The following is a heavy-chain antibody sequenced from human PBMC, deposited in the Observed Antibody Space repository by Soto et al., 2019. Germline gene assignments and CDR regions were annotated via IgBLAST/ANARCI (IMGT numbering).Heavy chain of an antibody. J-gene: IGHJ4*02. V-gene: IGHV1-2*02. Sequence: AASVKVSCKASGYTFTGYYMHWVRQAPGQGLEWMGWINPNSGGTNYAQKFQGRVTMTRDTSISTAYMELSRLRSDDTAVYYCARVRQYYYGSGSYCLDYWGQGTLVTVSS. CDR2: INPNSGGT. CDR3: ARVRQYYYGSGSYCLDY. D-gene: IGHD3-10*01. CDR1: GYTFTGYY.